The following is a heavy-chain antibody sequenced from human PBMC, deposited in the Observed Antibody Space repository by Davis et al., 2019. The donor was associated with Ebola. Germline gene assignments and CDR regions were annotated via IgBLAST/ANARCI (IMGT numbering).Heavy chain of an antibody. Sequence: MPGGSLRLSCTVSGGSISSSSYYWGWIRQPPGKGLEWIGSIYYSGSTYYNPSLKSRVTISVDTSKNQFSLKLSSVTAADTAVYYCTRVLTTVTTLWFDPWGQGTLVTVSS. CDR3: TRVLTTVTTLWFDP. J-gene: IGHJ5*02. D-gene: IGHD4-17*01. CDR2: IYYSGST. V-gene: IGHV4-39*07. CDR1: GGSISSSSYY.